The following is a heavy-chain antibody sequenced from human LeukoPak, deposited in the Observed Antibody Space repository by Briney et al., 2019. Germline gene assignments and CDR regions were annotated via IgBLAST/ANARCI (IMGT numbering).Heavy chain of an antibody. CDR1: GFTFSNYA. J-gene: IGHJ4*02. CDR2: VSGDGSST. Sequence: GGSLRLSCVASGFTFSNYAMNWVRQAPGKGLEWVSGVSGDGSSTYYADSVKGRFTISRDNSKNMLYLQMNSLRAEDTAVYYCAKDLYTSRYACCFDYWGQGTLVTVSS. D-gene: IGHD6-13*01. CDR3: AKDLYTSRYACCFDY. V-gene: IGHV3-23*01.